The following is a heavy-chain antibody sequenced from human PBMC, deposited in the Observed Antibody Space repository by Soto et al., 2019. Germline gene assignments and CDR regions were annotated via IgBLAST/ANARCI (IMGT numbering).Heavy chain of an antibody. CDR3: ARDPHEFWTSYWFDP. Sequence: ASVKVSCKTSGYTFNTYGINWVRQAPGQGLELMGWISAYDGKTTYAERFQGRVTLTTDTSTSTAYMELRSLRSDDTAIYYCARDPHEFWTSYWFDPWGQGTPVTVSS. D-gene: IGHD3-3*01. J-gene: IGHJ5*02. CDR1: GYTFNTYG. CDR2: ISAYDGKT. V-gene: IGHV1-18*01.